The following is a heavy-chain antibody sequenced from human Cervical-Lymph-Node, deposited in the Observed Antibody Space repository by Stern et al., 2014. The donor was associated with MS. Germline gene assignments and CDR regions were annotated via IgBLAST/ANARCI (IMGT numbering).Heavy chain of an antibody. Sequence: QVQLVQSGAEVKKPGSSVKVSCKASGGTFSNNAISWVRQAPGQGLEWMGRIIPILVLANYAQKFQGRVTISADKSTNTAYMELSSLTSEDTAVYYCGRDCSGGSCVDYWGQGTLVTVSS. CDR3: GRDCSGGSCVDY. CDR1: GGTFSNNA. D-gene: IGHD2-15*01. CDR2: IIPILVLA. J-gene: IGHJ4*02. V-gene: IGHV1-69*09.